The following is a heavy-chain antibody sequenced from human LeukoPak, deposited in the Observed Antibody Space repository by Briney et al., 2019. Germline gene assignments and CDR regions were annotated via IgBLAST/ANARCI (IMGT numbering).Heavy chain of an antibody. Sequence: SETLSLTCTVSGGSISSYYWSWIRQPPGKGLEWIGYIYYSGSTKYNPSLKSRVTISVDTSKNQFSLKLSSVTAADTAVYYCARAPRYYYDSSGYWGHDAFDIWGQGTMVTVSS. D-gene: IGHD3-22*01. CDR3: ARAPRYYYDSSGYWGHDAFDI. V-gene: IGHV4-59*01. J-gene: IGHJ3*02. CDR1: GGSISSYY. CDR2: IYYSGST.